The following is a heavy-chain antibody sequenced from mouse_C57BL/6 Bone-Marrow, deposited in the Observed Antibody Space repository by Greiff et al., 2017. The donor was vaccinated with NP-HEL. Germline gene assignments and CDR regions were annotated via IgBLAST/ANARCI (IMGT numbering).Heavy chain of an antibody. V-gene: IGHV14-4*01. J-gene: IGHJ2*01. CDR3: THGYYGGYYFDY. CDR1: GFNIKDDY. CDR2: IDPENGDT. Sequence: VQLQQSGAELVRPGASVKLSCTASGFNIKDDYMHWVKQRPEQGLEWIGWIDPENGDTEYASKFQGKATITADPSSNTAYLQLSSLTSEDTAVYYRTHGYYGGYYFDYWGQGTTLTVSS. D-gene: IGHD2-3*01.